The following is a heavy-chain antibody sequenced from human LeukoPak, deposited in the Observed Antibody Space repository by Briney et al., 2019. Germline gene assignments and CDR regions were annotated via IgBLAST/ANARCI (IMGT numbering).Heavy chain of an antibody. CDR2: IYYSGST. Sequence: SETLSLTCTVSGGSTSSGDYYWSWIRQPPGKGLEWIGYIYYSGSTYYNPSLKSRVTISVDTSKNQFSLKLSSVTAADTAVYYCAREEYYYGSGSSNWFDPWGQGTLVTVSS. V-gene: IGHV4-30-4*01. J-gene: IGHJ5*02. D-gene: IGHD3-10*01. CDR1: GGSTSSGDYY. CDR3: AREEYYYGSGSSNWFDP.